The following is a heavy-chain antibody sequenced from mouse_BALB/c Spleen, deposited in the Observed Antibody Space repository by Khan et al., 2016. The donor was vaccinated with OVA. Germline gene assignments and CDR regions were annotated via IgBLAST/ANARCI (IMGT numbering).Heavy chain of an antibody. CDR2: IDPPNGNT. V-gene: IGHV14-3*02. CDR1: GLNIKDTY. Sequence: VQLKQSGAELVKSGATVKLSCTASGLNIKDTYMHWLKQWPEQGLEWIGRIDPPNGNTKYDPKFQGKATITADTSNTAYLQLSSLTSEDTAVYYCARMARKWGQGTTPTVSS. J-gene: IGHJ2*01. CDR3: ARMARK.